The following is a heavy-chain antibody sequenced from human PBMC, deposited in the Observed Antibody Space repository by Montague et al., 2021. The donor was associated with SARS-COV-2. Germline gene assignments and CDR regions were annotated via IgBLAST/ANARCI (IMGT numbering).Heavy chain of an antibody. J-gene: IGHJ4*02. V-gene: IGHV3-74*01. CDR3: VRPLWFGDSDYFFES. Sequence: SLRLSCAASGFTFRSYWMHWVRQVLGRGPVWVSRIKPDGTSTNYAASVKGRFTISRDNAKNTLSLQMNNLRAEDTAVYYCVRPLWFGDSDYFFESWGQGTLVTVSS. CDR1: GFTFRSYW. D-gene: IGHD3-10*01. CDR2: IKPDGTST.